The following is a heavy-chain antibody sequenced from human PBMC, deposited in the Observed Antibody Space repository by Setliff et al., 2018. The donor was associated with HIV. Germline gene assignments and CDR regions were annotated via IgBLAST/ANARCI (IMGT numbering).Heavy chain of an antibody. CDR2: IYDGRTT. V-gene: IGHV4-39*01. J-gene: IGHJ3*02. CDR3: ATPKRAYDDDIGPKDAFEI. D-gene: IGHD3-3*01. CDR1: GGSISSGVYY. Sequence: PSETLSLTCTVSGGSISSGVYYWGWLRQPPGMELEWIGSIYDGRTTYYNPPRKSRVTISVDTYKNQFSLKLSSVTAADTAVYYCATPKRAYDDDIGPKDAFEIWGQGTMVTVSS.